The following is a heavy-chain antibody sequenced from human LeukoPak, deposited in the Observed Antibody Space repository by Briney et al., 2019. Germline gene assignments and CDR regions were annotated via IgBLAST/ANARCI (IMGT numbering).Heavy chain of an antibody. D-gene: IGHD1-26*01. CDR3: AGARGATYLDY. V-gene: IGHV5-51*01. Sequence: GESLKISCKASGYIFANYWIGWVRQMPGKGLEWMGIIFPGDSDTRYSPSFQGQVTISVDKSINTAYLQWRSLKAADTAMYYCAGARGATYLDYWGQGTLVTVSS. J-gene: IGHJ4*02. CDR2: IFPGDSDT. CDR1: GYIFANYW.